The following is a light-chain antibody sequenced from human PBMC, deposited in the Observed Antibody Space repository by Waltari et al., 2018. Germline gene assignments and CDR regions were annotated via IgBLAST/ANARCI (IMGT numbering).Light chain of an antibody. CDR2: GAS. V-gene: IGKV3-15*01. Sequence: EVVMTQSPVTLSVSPGERATLSCRASQNVGSNLAWYHQKPGQAPRLLLYGASTRATGIPARFSGSGSGTEFTLTISSLQSEDFAVYYCQQYTNWPRTFGQGTTVEI. CDR3: QQYTNWPRT. J-gene: IGKJ1*01. CDR1: QNVGSN.